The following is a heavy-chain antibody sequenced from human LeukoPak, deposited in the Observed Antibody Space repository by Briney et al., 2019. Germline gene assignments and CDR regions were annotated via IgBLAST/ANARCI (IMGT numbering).Heavy chain of an antibody. CDR3: ARVVVDGEAFDI. D-gene: IGHD2-8*02. V-gene: IGHV4-30-4*08. CDR1: GGSISSGDYY. J-gene: IGHJ3*02. CDR2: IYYSGST. Sequence: PSETLSLTYTVSGGSISSGDYYWSWIRQPPGKGLEWIGYIYYSGSTYYNPSLKSRVTISVDTSKNQFSLELSSVTAADTAVYYCARVVVDGEAFDIWGRGTMVTVSS.